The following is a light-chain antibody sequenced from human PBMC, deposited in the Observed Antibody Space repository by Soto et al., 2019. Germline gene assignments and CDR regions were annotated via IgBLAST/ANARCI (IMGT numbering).Light chain of an antibody. CDR2: DAS. J-gene: IGKJ4*01. CDR3: QQYASSLT. CDR1: QSVSTNY. V-gene: IGKV3-20*01. Sequence: EIVLTQSPGTLSLSPGERATLSCRASQSVSTNYLAWYQQKPGQAPRLLIYDASGRATGVPDKFRGSGSGTDFTLIISRLEPEDFAGYYWQQYASSLTFGGGTKIEIK.